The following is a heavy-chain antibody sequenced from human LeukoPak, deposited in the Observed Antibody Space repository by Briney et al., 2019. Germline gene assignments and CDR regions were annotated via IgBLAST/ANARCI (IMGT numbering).Heavy chain of an antibody. J-gene: IGHJ4*02. D-gene: IGHD3-3*01. Sequence: PGGSLRLSCAASGFTFSSYAMHWVRQAPGKGLEWVAVISYDGSNKYYADSVKGRFTISRDNSKNTLYLQMNSLRAEDTAVYYCARDPRYYDFWSGYYFDYWGQGTLVTVSS. CDR2: ISYDGSNK. V-gene: IGHV3-30-3*01. CDR3: ARDPRYYDFWSGYYFDY. CDR1: GFTFSSYA.